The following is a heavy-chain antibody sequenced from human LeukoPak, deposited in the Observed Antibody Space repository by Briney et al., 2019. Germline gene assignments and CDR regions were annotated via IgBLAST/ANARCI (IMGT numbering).Heavy chain of an antibody. V-gene: IGHV5-51*01. Sequence: GESLKISCKGSGYSFTSYWIGWVRQMPGKGLEWMGIIYPGDSDTRYSPSFQGQVTISADKSISTAYLQWSSLKPSDTAMYYCARRVLTTVTPGGFDPWGQGTLVTVSS. CDR3: ARRVLTTVTPGGFDP. D-gene: IGHD4-17*01. CDR1: GYSFTSYW. CDR2: IYPGDSDT. J-gene: IGHJ5*02.